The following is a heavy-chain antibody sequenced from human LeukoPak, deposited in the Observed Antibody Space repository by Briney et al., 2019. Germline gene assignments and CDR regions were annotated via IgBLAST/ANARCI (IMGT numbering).Heavy chain of an antibody. CDR1: GFTFSSYS. D-gene: IGHD3-22*01. V-gene: IGHV3-21*01. Sequence: GESLRLSCAASGFTFSSYSMNWVRQAPGKGLEWVSSISSSSSSYIYYADSVKGRFTISRDNAKNSLYLQMNSLRAEDTAVYYCIAYYDSSGYYYNFDYWGQGTLVTVSS. J-gene: IGHJ4*02. CDR3: IAYYDSSGYYYNFDY. CDR2: ISSSSSSYI.